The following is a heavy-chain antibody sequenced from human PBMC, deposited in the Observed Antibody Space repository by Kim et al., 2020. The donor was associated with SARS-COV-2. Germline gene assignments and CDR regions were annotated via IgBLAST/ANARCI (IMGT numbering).Heavy chain of an antibody. Sequence: SETLSLTCAVYGGSFSDHSWSWIRQPPGKGLEWIGEINHRGSTNHNPSLKSRVTISVDTSKNQFSLKLSSVTAADTAVYYCARGRGGISMLVVVSTAAEYTFDYWGRGTLVIVSS. CDR2: INHRGST. V-gene: IGHV4-34*01. D-gene: IGHD3-22*01. CDR1: GGSFSDHS. CDR3: ARGRGGISMLVVVSTAAEYTFDY. J-gene: IGHJ4*02.